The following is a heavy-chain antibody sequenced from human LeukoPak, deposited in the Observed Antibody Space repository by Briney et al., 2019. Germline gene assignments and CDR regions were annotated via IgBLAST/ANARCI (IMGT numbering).Heavy chain of an antibody. CDR2: INGGTT. CDR3: ASYRRIYSSGWNYFDY. D-gene: IGHD6-19*01. V-gene: IGHV3-23*01. CDR1: GMPFSSDA. Sequence: GGSLRLSCAASGMPFSSDAMSWVRQAPGKGLEWVSAINGGTTLYADSVKGRFTISRDNAKNTLYLQMNSLRAEDTAVYYCASYRRIYSSGWNYFDYWGQGTLVTVSS. J-gene: IGHJ4*02.